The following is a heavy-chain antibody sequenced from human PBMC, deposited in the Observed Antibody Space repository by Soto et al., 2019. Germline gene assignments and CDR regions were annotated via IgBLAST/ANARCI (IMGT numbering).Heavy chain of an antibody. CDR3: ARDFVGATDGFFDS. V-gene: IGHV3-11*06. D-gene: IGHD1-26*01. CDR2: ISSSGSYT. CDR1: GFTFSDYY. Sequence: QVQLAESGGGLVKPGGSLRLSCAASGFTFSDYYMTWIRQAPGKGLEWVSYISSSGSYTNYADSVKGRFTISRDNANNSLYLQMNSLRAEDTAVYYCARDFVGATDGFFDSWGQGPLVTVSS. J-gene: IGHJ4*02.